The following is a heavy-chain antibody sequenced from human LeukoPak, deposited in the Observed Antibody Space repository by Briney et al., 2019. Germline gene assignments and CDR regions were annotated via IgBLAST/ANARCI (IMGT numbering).Heavy chain of an antibody. J-gene: IGHJ6*02. CDR1: GYTFTNFG. Sequence: ASVKVSCKASGYTFTNFGIHWVRQAPGQGLEWMGIINPSGGSTSYAQKFQGRVTMTRDTSTSTVYMELSSLRSEDTAVYYCARVLSMFTMVRGVITDPYYYGMDVWGQGTTVTVSS. D-gene: IGHD3-10*01. CDR3: ARVLSMFTMVRGVITDPYYYGMDV. CDR2: INPSGGST. V-gene: IGHV1-46*01.